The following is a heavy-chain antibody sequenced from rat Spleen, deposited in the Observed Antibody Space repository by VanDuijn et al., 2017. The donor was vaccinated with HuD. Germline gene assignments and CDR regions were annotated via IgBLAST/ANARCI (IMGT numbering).Heavy chain of an antibody. V-gene: IGHV5-22*01. J-gene: IGHJ2*01. D-gene: IGHD1-6*01. CDR1: GFIFSDYY. CDR3: ARQEYTTNYYYYFDY. Sequence: EVQLVESDGGLVQPGRSLKLSCAASGFIFSDYYMAWVRQAPKKGLEWVASISYEGSSTYYGDSVKGRFTISRNNAKSTLYLQMGSLRSEDTATYYCARQEYTTNYYYYFDYWGQGVMVTVSS. CDR2: ISYEGSST.